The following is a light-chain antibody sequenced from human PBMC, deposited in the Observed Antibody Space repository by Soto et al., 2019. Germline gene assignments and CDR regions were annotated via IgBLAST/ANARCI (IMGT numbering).Light chain of an antibody. V-gene: IGLV4-69*01. CDR2: LNSDGSH. CDR1: SGHSSYA. Sequence: QLVLTQSPSASASLGASVKLTCTLSSGHSSYAIAWHQQQPEKGPRYLMKLNSDGSHSKGDRIPDRFSGSSSGAERYLTTSSLQSWAEADCYRQTRGTGIHVVFGGGTKRTVL. J-gene: IGLJ2*01. CDR3: QTRGTGIHVV.